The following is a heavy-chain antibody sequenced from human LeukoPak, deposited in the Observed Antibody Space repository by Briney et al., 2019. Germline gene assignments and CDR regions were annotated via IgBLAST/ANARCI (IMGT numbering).Heavy chain of an antibody. CDR2: IWYDGSNK. D-gene: IGHD3-10*01. CDR3: ARDKLGRGVITATIDY. Sequence: PRGSLRLSCAASGFTFSSYGMHWVRQAPGKGLEWVAVIWYDGSNKYYADSVKGRFTISRDNSKNTLYLQMNSLRAEDTAVYYCARDKLGRGVITATIDYWGQGTLVTVSS. CDR1: GFTFSSYG. V-gene: IGHV3-33*01. J-gene: IGHJ4*02.